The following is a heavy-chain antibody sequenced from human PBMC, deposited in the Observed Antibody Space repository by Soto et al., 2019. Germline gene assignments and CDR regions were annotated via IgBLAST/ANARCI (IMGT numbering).Heavy chain of an antibody. J-gene: IGHJ3*02. D-gene: IGHD1-20*01. Sequence: SETLSLTCTVSGGSISTYYWSWIRRPPGRGLEWIGYIYSSGATNYNPSLKSRVTISMDTSKSQFSLNLTSVTAADTAVYYCAREGRNTDITPRDAVDIWGQGSMVTVSS. CDR3: AREGRNTDITPRDAVDI. CDR1: GGSISTYY. V-gene: IGHV4-59*01. CDR2: IYSSGAT.